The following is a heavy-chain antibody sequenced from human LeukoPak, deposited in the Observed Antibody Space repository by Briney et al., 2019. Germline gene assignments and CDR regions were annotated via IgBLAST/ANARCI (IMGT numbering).Heavy chain of an antibody. D-gene: IGHD2-2*01. CDR3: ARALGYCSSTSCYGNWFDP. Sequence: PGESLKISYKGPGYSFTSYWIGWVRQMPGKGLEWMGIIYPGDSDTRYSPSFQGQITISADKSISTAYLQWSSLKASDTAMYYCARALGYCSSTSCYGNWFDPWGQGTLVTVSS. CDR1: GYSFTSYW. CDR2: IYPGDSDT. J-gene: IGHJ5*02. V-gene: IGHV5-51*01.